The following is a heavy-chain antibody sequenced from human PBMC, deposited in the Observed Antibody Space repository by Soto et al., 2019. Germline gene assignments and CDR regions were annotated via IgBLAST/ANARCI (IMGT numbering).Heavy chain of an antibody. V-gene: IGHV3-23*01. D-gene: IGHD6-19*01. CDR2: ISGNGGST. J-gene: IGHJ4*02. CDR1: GFTFSSGA. CDR3: AKEDSSGWYDDY. Sequence: EVQLLESGGGLVQPGGSLRLSCAASGFTFSSGAMNWVRQAPGKGLEWVSTISGNGGSTYYADSVKGRFTISRDNSKNTLYLQMNSLRAEDTAVYYCAKEDSSGWYDDYWGQGTLDTVSS.